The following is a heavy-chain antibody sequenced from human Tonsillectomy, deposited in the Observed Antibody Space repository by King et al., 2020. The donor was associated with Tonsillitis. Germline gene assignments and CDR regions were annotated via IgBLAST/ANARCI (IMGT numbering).Heavy chain of an antibody. CDR1: GFTFRNYA. J-gene: IGHJ2*01. D-gene: IGHD5-24*01. CDR3: AIVPVEMSTMPSWYFDL. V-gene: IGHV3-23*04. Sequence: VQLVESGGGLVQPGGSLRLSCAALGFTFRNYAMSGVRQAPGKGPEGGTSNTASGGTKYYADSVQGRFNITRDNYKNTLYLQMNRLRGEDTAVYYCAIVPVEMSTMPSWYFDLWGRGTLVTVSS. CDR2: NTASGGTK.